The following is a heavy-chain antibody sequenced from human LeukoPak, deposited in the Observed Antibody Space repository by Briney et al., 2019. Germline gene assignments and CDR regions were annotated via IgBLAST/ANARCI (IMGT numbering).Heavy chain of an antibody. CDR1: GYTFTSYY. V-gene: IGHV1-46*01. Sequence: ASVKVSCKASGYTFTSYYMHWVRQAPGQGLEWMGIINPSGGSTSYAQKFQGRVTMTRDTSTSTVYMELSSLRSEDTAIYYCASNPPNTGDFYYWGLGTLVTVSS. CDR2: INPSGGST. J-gene: IGHJ4*02. CDR3: ASNPPNTGDFYY. D-gene: IGHD1-1*01.